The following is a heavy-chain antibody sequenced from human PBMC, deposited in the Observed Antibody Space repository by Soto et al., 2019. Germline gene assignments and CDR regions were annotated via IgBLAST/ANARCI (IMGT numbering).Heavy chain of an antibody. CDR1: GGTFSSYA. CDR2: IIPIFGTA. V-gene: IGHV1-69*01. J-gene: IGHJ3*01. Sequence: QVQLVQSGAEVKKPGSSVKVSCKASGGTFSSYAISWVRHAPGKGLEWMGGIIPIFGTANYAQKFQCRVTITSDESTSTAYLELSSLRAEDTAVYYCERRGARSSYQEAFDLWEQGTMVPVSS. CDR3: ERRGARSSYQEAFDL. D-gene: IGHD3-3*01.